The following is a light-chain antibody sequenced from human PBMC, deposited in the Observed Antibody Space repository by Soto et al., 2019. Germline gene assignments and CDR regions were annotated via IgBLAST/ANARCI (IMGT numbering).Light chain of an antibody. V-gene: IGLV2-14*01. J-gene: IGLJ2*01. Sequence: QSVLTQPPSVSGAPGQRVTISCTGTSSDIGGYNYVSWYQQHPGKAPKLMIYGVSNRPSGVSGRFFGSKSGNTASLTISGLQPEDEADYYCSSYRSSIIPVVFGGGTKLTVL. CDR2: GVS. CDR3: SSYRSSIIPVV. CDR1: SSDIGGYNY.